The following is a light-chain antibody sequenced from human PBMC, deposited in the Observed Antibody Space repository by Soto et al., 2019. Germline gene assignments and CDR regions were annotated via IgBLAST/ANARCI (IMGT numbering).Light chain of an antibody. Sequence: EIVFTQSPGTLSLSTGERATLSCMASQSDRSNLAWYQQKPGQAPRFLIYCASTRATGIPARFSGSGSGTEFTLTISSLQAEDSAVYFCQQYMIGPLTFGGGTKVDI. V-gene: IGKV3D-15*01. CDR3: QQYMIGPLT. J-gene: IGKJ4*02. CDR2: CAS. CDR1: QSDRSN.